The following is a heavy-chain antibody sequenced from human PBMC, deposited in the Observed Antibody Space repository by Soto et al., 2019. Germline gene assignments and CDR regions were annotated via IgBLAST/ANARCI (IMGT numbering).Heavy chain of an antibody. CDR1: GFTFSSYA. Sequence: PGGSLRLSCAASGFTFSSYAMHWVRQAPGKGLEWVAVISYDGSNKYYADSVKGRFTISRDNSKNTLYLQMNSLRAEDTAVYYCARAIEYDILTGYHLGQMDVWGQGTTVTVSS. J-gene: IGHJ6*02. CDR3: ARAIEYDILTGYHLGQMDV. CDR2: ISYDGSNK. D-gene: IGHD3-9*01. V-gene: IGHV3-30-3*01.